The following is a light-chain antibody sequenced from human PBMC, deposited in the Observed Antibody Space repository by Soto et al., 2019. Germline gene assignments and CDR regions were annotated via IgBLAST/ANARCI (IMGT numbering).Light chain of an antibody. CDR3: QQYGSSPPIT. CDR1: QSVSNRY. J-gene: IGKJ5*01. V-gene: IGKV3-20*01. CDR2: GAS. Sequence: EIVLTQSPGNLSLSPGERATLSCRASQSVSNRYLAWYQQKPGQAPRLLISGASSRATGIPDRFSGSGSGTDFTLTISRLEPEDFAVYYCQQYGSSPPITFGQGTRLEIK.